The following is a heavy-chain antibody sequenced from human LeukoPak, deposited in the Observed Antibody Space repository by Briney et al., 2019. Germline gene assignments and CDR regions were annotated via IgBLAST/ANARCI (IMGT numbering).Heavy chain of an antibody. CDR3: GKTTTGYSSGQKPAWPVDY. CDR2: IFGSGGSA. Sequence: HPGGSLRLSCEASGFTFGSYAMYWVRQAPGNGLEWVAGIFGSGGSAHYADSAKGRFTISRDNSKNTVYLQINSLRAEDTAVYYCGKTTTGYSSGQKPAWPVDYWGQGTLVTVSS. D-gene: IGHD6-19*01. V-gene: IGHV3-23*01. CDR1: GFTFGSYA. J-gene: IGHJ4*02.